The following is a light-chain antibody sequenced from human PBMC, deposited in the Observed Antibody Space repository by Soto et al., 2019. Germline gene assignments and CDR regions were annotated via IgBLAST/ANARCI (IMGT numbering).Light chain of an antibody. CDR1: SSDIGSSNY. J-gene: IGLJ3*02. V-gene: IGLV2-14*03. Sequence: QSVLTQPASLSGSPGQSITISCTGTSSDIGSSNYVSWYQQHPGKAPKLMIFDVSYRPSGISDRFSGSKSGNTASLTISGLQPEDEADYYCSSYGASRTLFGGGTKVTVL. CDR2: DVS. CDR3: SSYGASRTL.